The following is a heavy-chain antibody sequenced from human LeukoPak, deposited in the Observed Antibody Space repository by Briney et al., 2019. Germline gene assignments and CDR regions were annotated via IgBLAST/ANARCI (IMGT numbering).Heavy chain of an antibody. CDR2: FDPEDGET. V-gene: IGHV1-24*01. CDR1: GYTLTELS. D-gene: IGHD1-1*01. J-gene: IGHJ4*02. CDR3: ARQKARERYMDV. Sequence: APVKVSCKVSGYTLTELSMHWVRQAPGKGLEWMGGFDPEDGETIYAQKFQGRVTMTEGTSTDTAYMELRSLRSDDTAVYYCARQKARERYMDVWGQGTLVTVSS.